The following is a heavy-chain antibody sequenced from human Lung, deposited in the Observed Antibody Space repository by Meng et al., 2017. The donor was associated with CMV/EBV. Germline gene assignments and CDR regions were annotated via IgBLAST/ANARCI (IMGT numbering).Heavy chain of an antibody. V-gene: IGHV5-51*01. CDR3: ETRPFLYCVTDCEFDF. CDR1: GYIFASYC. D-gene: IGHD3-10*02. J-gene: IGHJ4*02. CDR2: IYPNDSDT. Sequence: SLKISXEGSGYIFASYCIGWVRQMPGKGLGWRGIIYPNDSDTIYNPSFQGQVTISVDTSISTAYLPWNLMNDSDTAMYYCETRPFLYCVTDCEFDFWGQGTLVTVSS.